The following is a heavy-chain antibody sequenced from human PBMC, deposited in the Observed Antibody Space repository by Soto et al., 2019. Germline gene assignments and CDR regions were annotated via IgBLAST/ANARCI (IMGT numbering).Heavy chain of an antibody. D-gene: IGHD2-2*01. Sequence: PGGSLRLSCAASGFTFSSYWMHWVRQVPGKGMEWVSKIDRDGIMTDYADSVKGRFTISRANAKNSLYLQMNSLRAEDTAVYHCASLSAPVDYWGQGALVTVSS. V-gene: IGHV3-74*01. CDR1: GFTFSSYW. CDR2: IDRDGIMT. J-gene: IGHJ4*01. CDR3: ASLSAPVDY.